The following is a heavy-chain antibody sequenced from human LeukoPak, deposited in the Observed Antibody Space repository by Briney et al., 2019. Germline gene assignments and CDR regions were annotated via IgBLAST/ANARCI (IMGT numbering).Heavy chain of an antibody. CDR1: GGTFSNYA. J-gene: IGHJ4*02. CDR2: IIPIFGTA. D-gene: IGHD3-22*01. V-gene: IGHV1-69*13. Sequence: SVKVSCKASGGTFSNYAISWVRQAPGQGLEWMGGIIPIFGTANYAQKFQGRVTITADESTSTAYMELSSLRSEDTAVYYCARDPLSSGSHSNTHEYWGQGTLVTVSS. CDR3: ARDPLSSGSHSNTHEY.